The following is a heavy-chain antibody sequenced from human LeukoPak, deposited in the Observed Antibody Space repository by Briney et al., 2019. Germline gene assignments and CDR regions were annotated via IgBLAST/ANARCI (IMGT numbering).Heavy chain of an antibody. V-gene: IGHV4-39*01. CDR1: GGSISSYY. CDR3: ARREDYVWGSYRYTGGDY. D-gene: IGHD3-16*02. CDR2: IYYSGST. J-gene: IGHJ4*02. Sequence: SETLSLTCTVSGGSISSYYWGWIRQPPGKGLEWIGSIYYSGSTYYNPSLKSRVTISVDTSKNQFSLKLSSVTAADTAVYYCARREDYVWGSYRYTGGDYWGQGTLVTVSS.